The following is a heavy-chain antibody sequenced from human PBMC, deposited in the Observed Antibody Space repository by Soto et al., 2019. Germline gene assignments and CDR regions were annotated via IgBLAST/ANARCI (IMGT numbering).Heavy chain of an antibody. V-gene: IGHV2-70*01. J-gene: IGHJ6*02. CDR3: ARRPHIVVVPAAYYYYGMDV. D-gene: IGHD2-2*01. CDR2: IGWDDDK. Sequence: SGPTLVNPTQTLTLTCTFSGFSLSTSGMCVSWIRQPPGKALEWLALIGWDDDKYYSTSLKTRLTISKDTSKNQVVLTMTNMDPVDTATYYCARRPHIVVVPAAYYYYGMDVWGQGTTVTVSS. CDR1: GFSLSTSGMC.